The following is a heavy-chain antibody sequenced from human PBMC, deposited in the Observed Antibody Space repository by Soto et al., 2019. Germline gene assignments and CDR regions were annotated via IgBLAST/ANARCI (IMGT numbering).Heavy chain of an antibody. CDR3: ARDVIAARPVASPSYCMDV. CDR2: INPSGGST. Sequence: QVQLVQSGAEVKKPGASVKVSCKASGYTFTSYYMHWVRQAPGQGLEWMGIINPSGGSTSYAQKFQGRVTMTRDTSTSTVYMELSSLRSEDTAVYYCARDVIAARPVASPSYCMDVWGQGTTVTVSS. CDR1: GYTFTSYY. J-gene: IGHJ6*02. V-gene: IGHV1-46*01. D-gene: IGHD6-6*01.